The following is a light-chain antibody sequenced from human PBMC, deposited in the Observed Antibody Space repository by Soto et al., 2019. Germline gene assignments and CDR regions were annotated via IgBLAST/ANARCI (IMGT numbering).Light chain of an antibody. CDR2: GAF. J-gene: IGKJ5*01. Sequence: IVLTQSPATLSLSPGERATLSCRASPSVTNYLAWYQQKPGQPPRLLIYGAFNRAAGIPARFSGSGSGTDFTLTISSLEPEDSAVYYCQQRNIWPPVTFGQGTRREIK. V-gene: IGKV3-11*01. CDR1: PSVTNY. CDR3: QQRNIWPPVT.